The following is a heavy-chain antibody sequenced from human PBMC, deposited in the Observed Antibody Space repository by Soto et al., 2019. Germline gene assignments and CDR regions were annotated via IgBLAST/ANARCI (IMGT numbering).Heavy chain of an antibody. CDR3: ARVRYCSGGSCYSQPFDF. CDR2: INSDGSST. CDR1: GFTFSSYW. Sequence: GGSLRLSCAASGFTFSSYWMHWVRQAPGKGLVWVSRINSDGSSTSYADSVKGRFTISRDNAKNTLYLQMNSLRAEDTAVYYCARVRYCSGGSCYSQPFDFWGQGSLVTGSS. J-gene: IGHJ4*02. D-gene: IGHD2-15*01. V-gene: IGHV3-74*01.